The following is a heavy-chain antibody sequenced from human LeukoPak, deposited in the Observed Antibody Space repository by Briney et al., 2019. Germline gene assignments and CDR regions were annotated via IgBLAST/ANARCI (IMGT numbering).Heavy chain of an antibody. Sequence: ASVKVSCKASGYTFTGYYMHWVRQAPGQGVEWMGWINPNSGGTNYAQKFQGRVTMTRDTSISTAYMELSRLRSDDTAVYYCARNEKTPQQLATLYYYYYMDVWGKGTTVTVSS. CDR1: GYTFTGYY. J-gene: IGHJ6*03. V-gene: IGHV1-2*02. D-gene: IGHD6-13*01. CDR2: INPNSGGT. CDR3: ARNEKTPQQLATLYYYYYMDV.